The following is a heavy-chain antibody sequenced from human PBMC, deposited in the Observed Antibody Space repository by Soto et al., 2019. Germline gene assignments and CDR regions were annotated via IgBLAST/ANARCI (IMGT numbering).Heavy chain of an antibody. J-gene: IGHJ5*02. D-gene: IGHD1-7*01. CDR2: IYYTGST. Sequence: SETLSLTCTVSGGSISSYYWSWIRQPPGKGLEWIGYIYYTGSTSYNPSLKSRVTISVDRSKNQFSLKLSSVTAADTAVYCCARTESGTFDPWGQGTLVTVSS. V-gene: IGHV4-59*12. CDR3: ARTESGTFDP. CDR1: GGSISSYY.